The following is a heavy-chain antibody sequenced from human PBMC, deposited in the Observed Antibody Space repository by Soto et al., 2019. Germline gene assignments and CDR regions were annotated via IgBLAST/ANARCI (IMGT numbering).Heavy chain of an antibody. J-gene: IGHJ5*01. D-gene: IGHD3-22*01. CDR2: INHSGRV. V-gene: IGHV4-34*01. CDR3: STRAYDTNGYYRFDP. CDR1: GGPFSGHS. Sequence: SETLSLTCAVYGGPFSGHSWTWIRQSPGKGLEWIGDINHSGRVNYSPSLKSRVTISLDTSKNQFSLTLSAVTAADTAMYYCSTRAYDTNGYYRFDPWGQGTLVTVS.